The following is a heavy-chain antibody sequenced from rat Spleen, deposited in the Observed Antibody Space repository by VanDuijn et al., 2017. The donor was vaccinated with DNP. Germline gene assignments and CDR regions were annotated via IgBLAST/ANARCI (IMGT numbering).Heavy chain of an antibody. J-gene: IGHJ2*01. CDR3: AEVLLRY. V-gene: IGHV2-77*01. Sequence: QVQMKETGPGLVQTTQTLSVTCTVSDFSLTSYGVHWVRQAPGKGLEWMGIIWGDGSTNYNSVLKSRLRISRDTSKSQVFLKMNSLQTDDTAVYYCAEVLLRYWGQGVMVTVSS. CDR1: DFSLTSYG. CDR2: IWGDGST. D-gene: IGHD1-1*01.